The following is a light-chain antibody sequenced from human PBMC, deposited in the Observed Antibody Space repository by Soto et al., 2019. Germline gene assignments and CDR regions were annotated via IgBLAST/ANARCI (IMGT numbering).Light chain of an antibody. Sequence: EIVMTQSPATLSVSQGERATLSCRTSESVSSNLAWYQQKPGQAPRLLIYGASTRATGIPARFSGSGSGTEFTLTISSLQSEDFAVYYCQQYNKWPLTFGRGTKVEIK. CDR3: QQYNKWPLT. CDR2: GAS. V-gene: IGKV3-15*01. J-gene: IGKJ4*01. CDR1: ESVSSN.